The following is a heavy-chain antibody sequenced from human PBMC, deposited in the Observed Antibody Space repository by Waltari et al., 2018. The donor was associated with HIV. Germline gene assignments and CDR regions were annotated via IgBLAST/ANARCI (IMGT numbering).Heavy chain of an antibody. V-gene: IGHV1-46*01. Sequence: QVQLVQSGAEVKKPGASVKVSCKASGYTFTSYYMHWVRQAPGQGLEWMGIINPSGGSTSYAQKFQGRVTMTRDTSTSTVYMELSSLRSEDTAVYYCARDSGGNSEWHGDIDYWGQGTLVTVSS. D-gene: IGHD2-15*01. J-gene: IGHJ4*02. CDR1: GYTFTSYY. CDR3: ARDSGGNSEWHGDIDY. CDR2: INPSGGST.